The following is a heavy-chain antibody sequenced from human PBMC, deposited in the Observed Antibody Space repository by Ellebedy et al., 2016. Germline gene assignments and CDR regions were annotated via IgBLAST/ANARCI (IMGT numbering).Heavy chain of an antibody. D-gene: IGHD4-17*01. J-gene: IGHJ4*02. V-gene: IGHV1-2*02. CDR3: ARGHDYGDYLDY. Sequence: ASVKVSXXASGYTFTSYYMHWVRQAPGQGLEWMGWINPNSGGTNYAQKFQGRVTMTRDTSISTAYMELSRLRSDDTAVYYCARGHDYGDYLDYWGQGTLVTVSS. CDR2: INPNSGGT. CDR1: GYTFTSYY.